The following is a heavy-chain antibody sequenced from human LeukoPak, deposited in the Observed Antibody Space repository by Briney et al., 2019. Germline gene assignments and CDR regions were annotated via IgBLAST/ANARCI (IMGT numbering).Heavy chain of an antibody. J-gene: IGHJ4*02. V-gene: IGHV3-7*01. D-gene: IGHD3-10*01. CDR3: ARGGAPGFYFDY. CDR1: GFTFGSSW. Sequence: QTGGSLRLSCAASGFTFGSSWMSWVRQSPGKGLEWVANIKEDGNEKYYVDSVKGRFTISRDNAKNSLYLQMNSLRAEDTAVYYCARGGAPGFYFDYWGQGTLVTVSS. CDR2: IKEDGNEK.